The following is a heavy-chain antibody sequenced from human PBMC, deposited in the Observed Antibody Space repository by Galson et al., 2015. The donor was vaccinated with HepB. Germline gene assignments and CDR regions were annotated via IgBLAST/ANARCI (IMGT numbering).Heavy chain of an antibody. CDR3: ARDREAVDTAMLNWFDP. D-gene: IGHD5-18*01. V-gene: IGHV1-2*06. J-gene: IGHJ5*02. CDR2: INPNSGGT. CDR1: GYTFTGYY. Sequence: SVKVSCKASGYTFTGYYMHWVRQAPGQGLEWMGRINPNSGGTNYAQKFQGRVTMTRDTSISTAYMELSRLRSDDTAVYYCARDREAVDTAMLNWFDPWGQGTLVTVSS.